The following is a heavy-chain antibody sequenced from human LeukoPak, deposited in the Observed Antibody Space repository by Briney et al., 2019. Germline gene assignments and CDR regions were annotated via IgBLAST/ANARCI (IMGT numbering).Heavy chain of an antibody. CDR3: ARDYGCSSTSCYAGAEYFQH. J-gene: IGHJ1*01. CDR2: ISWNSGSI. Sequence: GGSLRLSCAASGFTFDDYAMHWVRQAPGKGLEWVSGISWNSGSIGYADSVKGRFTISRDNAKNTLYLQMNSLRAEDTAVYYCARDYGCSSTSCYAGAEYFQHWGQGTLVTVSS. V-gene: IGHV3-9*01. D-gene: IGHD2-2*01. CDR1: GFTFDDYA.